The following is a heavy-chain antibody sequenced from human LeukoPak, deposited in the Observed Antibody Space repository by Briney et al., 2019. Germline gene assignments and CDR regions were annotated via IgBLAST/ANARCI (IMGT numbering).Heavy chain of an antibody. CDR2: IRPDGSNE. CDR3: VKDWGVLPDYTADGFDI. J-gene: IGHJ3*02. D-gene: IGHD3-10*01. Sequence: PGGSLRLSCAASSFIFSTYGMHWGRRAPGKGLEWVAFIRPDGSNEYYAASVRGRFAISIDNSQNTLHLQMNSLRLEDTAVYYCVKDWGVLPDYTADGFDIWGPGTMVTVS. V-gene: IGHV3-30*02. CDR1: SFIFSTYG.